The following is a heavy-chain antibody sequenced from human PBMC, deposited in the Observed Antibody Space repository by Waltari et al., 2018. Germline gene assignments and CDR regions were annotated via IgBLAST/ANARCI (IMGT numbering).Heavy chain of an antibody. J-gene: IGHJ4*02. D-gene: IGHD2-15*01. CDR1: GYSISSGYY. Sequence: QVQLQESGPGLVKPSETLSLTCAVSGYSISSGYYWGWIRQPPGKGLEWIGSIYHSGSTYYNPSRKSRVTISVDTSKNQFSLKLSSVTAADTAVYYCARAGVGYCSGGSCNDFDYWGQGTLVTVSS. CDR2: IYHSGST. CDR3: ARAGVGYCSGGSCNDFDY. V-gene: IGHV4-38-2*01.